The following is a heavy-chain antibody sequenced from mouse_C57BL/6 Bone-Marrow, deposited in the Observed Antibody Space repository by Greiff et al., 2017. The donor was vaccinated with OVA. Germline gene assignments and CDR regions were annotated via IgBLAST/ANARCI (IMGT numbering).Heavy chain of an antibody. J-gene: IGHJ1*03. CDR2: ISDGGSYT. CDR3: ARDWIYYDYDGPGYFDV. CDR1: GFTFSSYA. D-gene: IGHD2-4*01. Sequence: EVKVVESGGGLVKPGGSLKLSCAASGFTFSSYAMSWVRQTPEKRLEWVATISDGGSYTYYPDNVKGRFTISRDNAKNNLYLQMSHLKSEDTAMYYCARDWIYYDYDGPGYFDVWGTGTTVTVSS. V-gene: IGHV5-4*01.